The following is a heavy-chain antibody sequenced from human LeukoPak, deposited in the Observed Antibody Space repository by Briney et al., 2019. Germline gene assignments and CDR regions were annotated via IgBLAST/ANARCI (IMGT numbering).Heavy chain of an antibody. J-gene: IGHJ3*02. CDR2: IDTAGDT. V-gene: IGHV3-13*01. CDR1: GFTFSRYD. Sequence: PGGSLRLSCAASGFTFSRYDMHWVRQVPGKGLEWVSAIDTAGDTYYPGSVKGRFTISRENAKNSLYLQMNSLRAGDTAVYYCARVLTVRSGGYDAFDIWGQGTMVTVSA. CDR3: ARVLTVRSGGYDAFDI. D-gene: IGHD6-25*01.